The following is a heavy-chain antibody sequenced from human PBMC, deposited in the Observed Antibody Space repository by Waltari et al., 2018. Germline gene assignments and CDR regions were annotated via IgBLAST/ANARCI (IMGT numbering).Heavy chain of an antibody. CDR3: ARGDMVRGDPPDH. J-gene: IGHJ4*02. D-gene: IGHD3-10*01. CDR1: GDSINTGNYY. V-gene: IGHV4-30-4*01. CDR2: IYSGGTT. Sequence: QVQLQESGPGLVKPSQTLSLTCTVSGDSINTGNYYWSWVRQTPVKGLEWIGYIYSGGTTYYNPSLESRLIISIETSKNQFSLRLRSVTAADTAVYYCARGDMVRGDPPDHWGQGTLVTVSS.